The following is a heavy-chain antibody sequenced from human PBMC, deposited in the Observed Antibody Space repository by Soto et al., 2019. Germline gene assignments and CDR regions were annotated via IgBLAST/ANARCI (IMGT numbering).Heavy chain of an antibody. V-gene: IGHV3-74*01. Sequence: EVQLVESGGGLVQPGGSLRLSCAASGFTFSSNWMHWVRQAPGKGLVWVSRINNDGSSTSYADSVKGRLTISRDNAKNTLYLQVNSLRDEDTAVYYCASGVVAGSGTYYNDYWGRGTLVTVS. CDR3: ASGVVAGSGTYYNDY. J-gene: IGHJ4*02. CDR2: INNDGSST. D-gene: IGHD3-10*01. CDR1: GFTFSSNW.